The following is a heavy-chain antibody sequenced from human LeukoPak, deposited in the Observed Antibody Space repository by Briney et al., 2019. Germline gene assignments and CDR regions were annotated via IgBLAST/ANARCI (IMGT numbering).Heavy chain of an antibody. V-gene: IGHV3-30*04. J-gene: IGHJ3*02. CDR2: ISFDGSKK. CDR3: AVIVVVITTENDALDI. D-gene: IGHD3-22*01. CDR1: GFSFRSYA. Sequence: GGSLRLSCAASGFSFRSYAMHWVRQAPGKGLEWVAVISFDGSKKYYVDSVKGRFTVSRDNSENMLYLQMSTLGAEDTAVYYCAVIVVVITTENDALDIWGQGTMVTVSS.